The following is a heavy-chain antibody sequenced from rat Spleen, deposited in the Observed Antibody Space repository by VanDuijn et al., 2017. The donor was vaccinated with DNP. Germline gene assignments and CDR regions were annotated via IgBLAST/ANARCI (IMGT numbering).Heavy chain of an antibody. CDR1: GFSLISNS. D-gene: IGHD1-2*01. Sequence: QVQLKESGPGLVQPSQTLSLTCTVSGFSLISNSVHWVRQPPGKGLEWVGAIWSGGSTDYNSTLKSRLSISRDTSKSQVCLKMNSLQTEDTAIYFCTRDYYSSSFVYWGQGTLVTVSS. CDR3: TRDYYSSSFVY. CDR2: IWSGGST. V-gene: IGHV2-15*01. J-gene: IGHJ3*01.